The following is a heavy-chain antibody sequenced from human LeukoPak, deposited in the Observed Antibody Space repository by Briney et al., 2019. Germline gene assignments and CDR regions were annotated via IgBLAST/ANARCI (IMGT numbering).Heavy chain of an antibody. CDR2: ISYDGSNK. Sequence: GGSLRLSCAASGFTFSSYAMSWVRQAPGKGLEGVAVISYDGSNKYYADSVKGRFTISRDNSKNTLYLQMNSLRAEDTAVYYCAREAETRYSSSPFDYWGQGTLVTVSS. CDR1: GFTFSSYA. J-gene: IGHJ4*02. CDR3: AREAETRYSSSPFDY. V-gene: IGHV3-30*04. D-gene: IGHD6-13*01.